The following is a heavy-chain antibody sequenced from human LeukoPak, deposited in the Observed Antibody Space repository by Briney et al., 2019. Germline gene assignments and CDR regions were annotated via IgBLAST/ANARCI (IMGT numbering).Heavy chain of an antibody. CDR1: GYTFTSYG. CDR3: ARDGDSIPSDY. Sequence: ASVKVSCKASGYTFTSYGISWVRQAPGQGLEWMGWISAYNGNTNYAQKLQGRVTITRDTSASTAYMELSSLRSEDTAVYYCARDGDSIPSDYWGQGTLVTVSS. J-gene: IGHJ4*02. D-gene: IGHD4-17*01. CDR2: ISAYNGNT. V-gene: IGHV1-18*01.